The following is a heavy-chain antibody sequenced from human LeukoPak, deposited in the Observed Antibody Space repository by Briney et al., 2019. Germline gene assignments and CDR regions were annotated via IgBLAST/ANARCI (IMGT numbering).Heavy chain of an antibody. CDR3: ARGTYCGGDCYASWAFDI. V-gene: IGHV3-48*04. CDR2: ISSSSSTI. D-gene: IGHD2-21*02. Sequence: GGSLRPSCAASGFTFSSYSMNWVRQAPGKGLEWVSYISSSSSTIYYADSVKGRFTISRDNAKNSLYLQMNSLRAEDTAVYYCARGTYCGGDCYASWAFDIWGQGTMVTVSS. J-gene: IGHJ3*02. CDR1: GFTFSSYS.